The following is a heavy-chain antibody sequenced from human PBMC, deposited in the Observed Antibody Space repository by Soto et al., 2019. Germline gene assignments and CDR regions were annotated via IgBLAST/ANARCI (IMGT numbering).Heavy chain of an antibody. CDR3: ASSYCSSTSCFDY. D-gene: IGHD2-2*01. Sequence: SETLSLTCTVSGGSISSYYWSWIRQPPGKGLEWIGYIYYSGSTNYNPSLKSRVTISVDTSKNQFSLKLSSVTAADTAVYYCASSYCSSTSCFDYWGQGTLVTVSS. J-gene: IGHJ4*02. V-gene: IGHV4-59*01. CDR2: IYYSGST. CDR1: GGSISSYY.